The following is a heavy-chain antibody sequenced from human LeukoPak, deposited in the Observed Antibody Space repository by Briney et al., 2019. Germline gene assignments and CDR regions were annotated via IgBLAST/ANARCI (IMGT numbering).Heavy chain of an antibody. CDR2: INHSGST. CDR3: ARSFSTMVRGVIKYGDWFDP. D-gene: IGHD3-10*01. Sequence: PSETLSLTCAVYGGSFSGYYWSWIRQPPGKGLEWIGEINHSGSTNYNPSLKSRVTISVDTSKNQFSLKLSSVTAADTAVYYCARSFSTMVRGVIKYGDWFDPWGQGTLVTVSS. J-gene: IGHJ5*02. CDR1: GGSFSGYY. V-gene: IGHV4-34*01.